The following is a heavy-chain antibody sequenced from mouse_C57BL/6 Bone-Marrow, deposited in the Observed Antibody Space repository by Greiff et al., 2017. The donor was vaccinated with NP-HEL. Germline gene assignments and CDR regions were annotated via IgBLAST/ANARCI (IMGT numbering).Heavy chain of an antibody. CDR1: GFTFSSYG. D-gene: IGHD2-14*01. Sequence: EVKLMESGGDLVKPGGSLKLSCAASGFTFSSYGMSWVRQTPDKRLEWVATISSGGSYTYYPDSVKGRFTISRDNAKNTLYLQMSSLKSEDTAMYYCARLGPAGYWGQGTTLTVSS. J-gene: IGHJ2*01. CDR2: ISSGGSYT. V-gene: IGHV5-6*01. CDR3: ARLGPAGY.